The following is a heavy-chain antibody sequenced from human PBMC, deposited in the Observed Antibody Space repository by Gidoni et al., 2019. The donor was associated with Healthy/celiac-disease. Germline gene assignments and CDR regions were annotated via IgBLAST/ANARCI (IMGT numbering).Heavy chain of an antibody. CDR1: GYTVTGYD. CDR2: INPNSDGT. J-gene: IGHJ4*02. V-gene: IGHV1-2*06. Sequence: QVQLVQSGAEVERPGASVQVSCNASGYTVTGYDMHWVRQAPGQGLEWMGRINPNSDGTNNAQKYQGRVTMTRDTSISTAYMELSRLRSDDTAVYYCASGRSGWYRYWGQGTLVTVSS. CDR3: ASGRSGWYRY. D-gene: IGHD6-19*01.